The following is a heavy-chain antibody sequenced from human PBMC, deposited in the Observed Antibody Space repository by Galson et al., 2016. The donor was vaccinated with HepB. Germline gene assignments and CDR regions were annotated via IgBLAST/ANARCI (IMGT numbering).Heavy chain of an antibody. CDR3: ATSLNSWNYPPFGY. CDR1: GFSISNFA. D-gene: IGHD3-16*02. J-gene: IGHJ4*01. CDR2: FWSDGSNN. V-gene: IGHV3-33*04. Sequence: SLRLSCATSGFSISNFAMHWVRQAPGKGLEWVAVFWSDGSNNKYIDSVKGRFTVSRDSSKKTFHLHMSSLRVEDTAVYYCATSLNSWNYPPFGYWGYGTRVTVSP.